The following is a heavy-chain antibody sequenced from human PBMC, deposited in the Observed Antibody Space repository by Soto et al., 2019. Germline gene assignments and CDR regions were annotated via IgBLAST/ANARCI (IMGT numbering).Heavy chain of an antibody. CDR1: GFTFSSYA. J-gene: IGHJ6*02. CDR3: ARYIPGVRYYGMDV. CDR2: IGESGTPT. V-gene: IGHV3-23*01. Sequence: EVQLLESGGGLVQPGGSLRLSCAASGFTFSSYAMKWVRQAPGKGLEWVSLIGESGTPTYYADSVKGRFTISGDNSGNTLFLEMYSLRDEDTAVYYCARYIPGVRYYGMDVWGQGTTVTVSS. D-gene: IGHD2-2*01.